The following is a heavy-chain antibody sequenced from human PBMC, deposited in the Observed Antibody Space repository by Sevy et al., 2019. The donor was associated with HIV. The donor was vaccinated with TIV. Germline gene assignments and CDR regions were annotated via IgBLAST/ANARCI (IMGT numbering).Heavy chain of an antibody. Sequence: SETLSLTCTVYGGSFSADYWTWIRQTPGKGLEWIGEINGSGISKYNPSLKSRVTISLDTSVNQFSLRLTSVTAADTAVFYCARGYDAGPLIYWGHGTLVTVSS. J-gene: IGHJ1*01. CDR1: GGSFSADY. CDR2: INGSGIS. CDR3: ARGYDAGPLIY. V-gene: IGHV4-34*01. D-gene: IGHD3-22*01.